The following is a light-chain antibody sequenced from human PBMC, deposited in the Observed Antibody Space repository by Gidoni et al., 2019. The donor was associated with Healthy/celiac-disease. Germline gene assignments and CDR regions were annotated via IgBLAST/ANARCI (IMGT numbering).Light chain of an antibody. CDR1: QSVLYSSNNKNY. CDR2: WAS. CDR3: QQYYSTPPYT. J-gene: IGKJ2*01. V-gene: IGKV4-1*01. Sequence: DIVMTQSPDSLAVSLGERATINCKSSQSVLYSSNNKNYLDWYQQKPGRPPKLLIYWASTRESGVPDRFSGGGAGADFTLTISSLQAEDVAVYYCQQYYSTPPYTFGQGTKLEIK.